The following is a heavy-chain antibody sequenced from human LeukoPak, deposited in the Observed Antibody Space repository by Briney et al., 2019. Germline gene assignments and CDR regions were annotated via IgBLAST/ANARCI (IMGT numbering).Heavy chain of an antibody. CDR2: MNPNSGNT. CDR3: ARSSVDTAMVALVHWFDP. CDR1: GYTFTSND. D-gene: IGHD5-18*01. J-gene: IGHJ5*02. V-gene: IGHV1-8*01. Sequence: SVKVSCKASGYTFTSNDINWVRQATGQGLEWMGWMNPNSGNTGYAQKFQGRVTMTRNTSISTAYMELSSLRSEDTAVYYCARSSVDTAMVALVHWFDPWGQGTLVTVSS.